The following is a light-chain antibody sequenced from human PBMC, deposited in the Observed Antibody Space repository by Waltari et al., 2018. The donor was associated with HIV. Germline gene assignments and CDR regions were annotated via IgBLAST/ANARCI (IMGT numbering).Light chain of an antibody. CDR2: NVS. CDR1: SSDVGGYNY. CDR3: SSYTSSNTLI. J-gene: IGLJ2*01. Sequence: QSALTQSASVSGSPGQSITISCTGTSSDVGGYNYVSWYQQHPGKATKLVIYNVSNRPSGVSNRFSGSKSGNTASLTISGLQAEDEAEYYCSSYTSSNTLIFGGGTRVTVL. V-gene: IGLV2-14*01.